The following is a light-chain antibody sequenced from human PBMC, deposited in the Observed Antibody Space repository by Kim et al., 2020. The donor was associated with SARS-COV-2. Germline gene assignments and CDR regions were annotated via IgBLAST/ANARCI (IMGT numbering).Light chain of an antibody. V-gene: IGLV3-19*01. CDR3: NSRDTSGNHHVV. Sequence: LGQTVRIKCQGDSLRSYYASWYQQKPGQAPVLVIYDKNNRPSGIPDRFSGSSSGNTASLTITGAQAEDEADYYCNSRDTSGNHHVVFGGGTQLTVL. J-gene: IGLJ2*01. CDR1: SLRSYY. CDR2: DKN.